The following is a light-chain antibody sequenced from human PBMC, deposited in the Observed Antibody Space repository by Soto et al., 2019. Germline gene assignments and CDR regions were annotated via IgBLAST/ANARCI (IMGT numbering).Light chain of an antibody. CDR2: SNN. V-gene: IGLV1-44*01. Sequence: QSVLTQPPSASGTPGRRVTAPCSGTSSNIGSNTVNWYQQLPGTAPKLLIFSNNQRPSGVPDRFSGSKSGTSASMAISGLQSEDEADYYCTAWDDSLNGSYVFGTGTKLTVL. CDR3: TAWDDSLNGSYV. CDR1: SSNIGSNT. J-gene: IGLJ1*01.